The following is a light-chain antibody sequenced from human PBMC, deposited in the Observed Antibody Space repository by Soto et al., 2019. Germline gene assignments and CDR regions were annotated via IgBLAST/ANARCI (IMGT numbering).Light chain of an antibody. CDR2: EVS. V-gene: IGLV2-14*01. J-gene: IGLJ3*02. CDR1: SSDVGGYNY. Sequence: QSALTQPASVSGSPGQTITISCTGTSSDVGGYNYLSWYQQHPGKAPTVMIYEVSNRPSGVSNRFSGSKSGNSASLTISGLEAEDEDDYFCSSYTTSGTPVFGGGTKLTVL. CDR3: SSYTTSGTPV.